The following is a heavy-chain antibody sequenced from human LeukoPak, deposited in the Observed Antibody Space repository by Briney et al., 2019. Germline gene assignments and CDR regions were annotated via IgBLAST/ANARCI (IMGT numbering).Heavy chain of an antibody. D-gene: IGHD6-19*01. Sequence: GASVKVSCKASGGTFSSYAISWVRQAPGQGLEWMGRIIPIFCSANYAQKFQGRVTITTDESTSTAYMELSSLRSEDTAVYYCARHPISSGWYATWGQGTLVTVSS. CDR2: IIPIFCSA. CDR1: GGTFSSYA. V-gene: IGHV1-69*05. J-gene: IGHJ4*02. CDR3: ARHPISSGWYAT.